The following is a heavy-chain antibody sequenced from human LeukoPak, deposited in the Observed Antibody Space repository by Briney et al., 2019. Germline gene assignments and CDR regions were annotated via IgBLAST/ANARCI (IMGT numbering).Heavy chain of an antibody. CDR3: AKDPFWLALRDDGLDY. CDR2: IRYDGSNK. CDR1: CFTFSSYG. Sequence: AGSLSLSCAASCFTFSSYGMHWLRQAPGKGLEWGAFIRYDGSNKYYADSVKGRFTISRDNSKTTVYLQMNSLRPEDTAVYYCAKDPFWLALRDDGLDYWGQGTLVTVSS. D-gene: IGHD6-19*01. J-gene: IGHJ4*02. V-gene: IGHV3-30*02.